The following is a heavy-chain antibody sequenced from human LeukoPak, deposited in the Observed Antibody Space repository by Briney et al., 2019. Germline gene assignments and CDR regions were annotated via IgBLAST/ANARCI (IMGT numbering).Heavy chain of an antibody. CDR1: GFTFDDYG. D-gene: IGHD2-2*01. V-gene: IGHV3-43*02. Sequence: GGSLRLSWAASGFTFDDYGMDWVRQAPGKGLEGVSPISGESGSTNYADSVRGRFTISRDNTKNSLYLQMNSLRIEDTAFSYCANSQGYCSSPSCRPYSTSWHFTGWGQGTLVTASS. CDR2: ISGESGST. CDR3: ANSQGYCSSPSCRPYSTSWHFTG. J-gene: IGHJ1*01.